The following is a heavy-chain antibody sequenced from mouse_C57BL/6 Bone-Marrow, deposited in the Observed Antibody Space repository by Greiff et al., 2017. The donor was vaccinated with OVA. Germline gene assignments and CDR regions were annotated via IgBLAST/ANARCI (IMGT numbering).Heavy chain of an antibody. CDR3: ARRGLYGY. V-gene: IGHV1-81*01. CDR1: GYTFTSYG. CDR2: IYPRSGNT. J-gene: IGHJ2*01. Sequence: QVHVKQSGAELARPGASVKLSCKASGYTFTSYGISWVKQRTGQGLEWIGEIYPRSGNTYYNEKFKGKATLTADKSSSTAYMELRSLTSEDSAVYFCARRGLYGYWGQGTTLTVSS. D-gene: IGHD3-1*01.